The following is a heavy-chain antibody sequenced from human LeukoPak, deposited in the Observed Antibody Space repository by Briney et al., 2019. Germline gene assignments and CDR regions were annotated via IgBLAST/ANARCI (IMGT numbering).Heavy chain of an antibody. V-gene: IGHV3-23*01. CDR2: ISGDGART. CDR3: ARAPVPGGWFDP. D-gene: IGHD4-23*01. Sequence: GGSLSLSCAASAFPFSTYVMSWVRQAPGGGLEWISSISGDGARTYYTNSVKGRFTISRDDAKNTLYLQMNSLRAEDTAVYYCARAPVPGGWFDPWGQGTLVTVSS. CDR1: AFPFSTYV. J-gene: IGHJ5*02.